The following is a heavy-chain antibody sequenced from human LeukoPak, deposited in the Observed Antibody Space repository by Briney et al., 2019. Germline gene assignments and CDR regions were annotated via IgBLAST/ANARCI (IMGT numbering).Heavy chain of an antibody. J-gene: IGHJ4*02. D-gene: IGHD2-21*02. CDR2: ISGSGGNT. V-gene: IGHV3-23*01. CDR3: AKSHHVTAIDY. Sequence: GGSLRLSCAASGFPFSNYAVSWGRQAPGKGLEWVSGISGSGGNTYYADSVKGRFTISRDNSRNTLFLQMSSLRAEDTAVYYCAKSHHVTAIDYWGQGTLVTVSS. CDR1: GFPFSNYA.